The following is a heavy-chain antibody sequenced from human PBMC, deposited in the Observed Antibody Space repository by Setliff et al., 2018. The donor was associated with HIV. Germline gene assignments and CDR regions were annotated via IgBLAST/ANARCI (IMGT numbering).Heavy chain of an antibody. CDR1: GYSISSGYY. CDR2: IYNSGRA. V-gene: IGHV4-38-2*02. Sequence: PSETLSLTCAVSGYSISSGYYWAWIRQPPRKGLEWIGSIYNSGRASYNPSRRSRASLSIDTSKNRFSLRLNPVTAADTAVYYCVRDRALRFSQSPSLHYFDVWGQGILVTVSS. J-gene: IGHJ4*01. CDR3: VRDRALRFSQSPSLHYFDV.